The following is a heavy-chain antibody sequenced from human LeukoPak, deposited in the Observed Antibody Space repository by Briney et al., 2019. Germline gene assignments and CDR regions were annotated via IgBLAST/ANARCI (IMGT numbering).Heavy chain of an antibody. V-gene: IGHV1-2*02. Sequence: ASVKVSCKASGYTLTDYFMYWVRQAPGQGLEWMGWINPNSGGTNFAQKFQGRVTMTRDTSISTAYMELSSLTSDDTAVYYCARGRFSGYGADWGQGTLVTVSS. J-gene: IGHJ4*02. D-gene: IGHD5-12*01. CDR3: ARGRFSGYGAD. CDR1: GYTLTDYF. CDR2: INPNSGGT.